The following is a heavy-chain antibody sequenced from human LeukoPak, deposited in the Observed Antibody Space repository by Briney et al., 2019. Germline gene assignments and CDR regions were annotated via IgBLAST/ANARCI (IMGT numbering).Heavy chain of an antibody. V-gene: IGHV3-74*01. CDR2: INSDGSST. CDR3: WVAAASYYYGMDV. CDR1: GFTFSSYW. D-gene: IGHD6-13*01. J-gene: IGHJ6*02. Sequence: GGSLRLSCAASGFTFSSYWMHWVRQAPGKALVWVSRINSDGSSTSYADSVKGRFTISRDNAKNTLYLQMNSLRAEDTAVYYCWVAAASYYYGMDVWGQGTTVTVSS.